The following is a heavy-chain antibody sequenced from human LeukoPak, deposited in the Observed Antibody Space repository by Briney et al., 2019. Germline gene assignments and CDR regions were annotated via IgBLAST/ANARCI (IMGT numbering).Heavy chain of an antibody. CDR3: AKYHWQGVDY. J-gene: IGHJ4*02. V-gene: IGHV4-61*02. CDR1: GGSITSGSYY. CDR2: IYTSGST. D-gene: IGHD1-1*01. Sequence: SETLSLTCTVAGGSITSGSYYWSWIRQPAGRGLEWIGRIYTSGSTNYNPSLKSRVTISVDRSKNQFSLTLSSVTTAATAMYYCAKYHWQGVDYWGEGTVVPVS.